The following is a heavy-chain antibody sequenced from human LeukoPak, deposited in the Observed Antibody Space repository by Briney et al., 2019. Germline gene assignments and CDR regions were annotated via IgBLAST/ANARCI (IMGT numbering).Heavy chain of an antibody. D-gene: IGHD3-10*01. Sequence: PSETLSLTCSVSSDSISSSSYLWVWVRQPPGKGLEWIGDIYSNGHISYNPSLKSRAAISVDTSKNQLSLNLSSATAADTAVYYCARRHYGSGNIDSWGQGTLVTVSS. CDR3: ARRHYGSGNIDS. CDR1: SDSISSSSYL. CDR2: IYSNGHI. V-gene: IGHV4-39*01. J-gene: IGHJ4*02.